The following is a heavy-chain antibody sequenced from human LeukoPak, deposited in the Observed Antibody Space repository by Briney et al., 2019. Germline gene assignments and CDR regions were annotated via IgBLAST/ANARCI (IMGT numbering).Heavy chain of an antibody. D-gene: IGHD1-26*01. V-gene: IGHV3-7*01. CDR2: IKGDESAK. CDR3: ARDVVGSPDY. CDR1: GFTFSTYW. J-gene: IGHJ4*02. Sequence: PGGSLRLSCAASGFTFSTYWMAWVRQAPGKGLEWVANIKGDESAKHQADSVKGRFTISRDNLQNSVYLQMSSLRGEDTAVYYCARDVVGSPDYWGQGTLVTVSS.